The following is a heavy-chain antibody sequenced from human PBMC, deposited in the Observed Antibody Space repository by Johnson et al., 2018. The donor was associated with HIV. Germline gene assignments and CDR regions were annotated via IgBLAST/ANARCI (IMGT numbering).Heavy chain of an antibody. CDR3: AKVDCGGDTCAGYDPFDL. V-gene: IGHV3-74*03. CDR1: GFAFRTYW. CDR2: IYNDGSRT. Sequence: VQLVESGGGLVQPGGSLRLSCAASGFAFRTYWMVWVRQVPGKRPVWVARIYNDGSRTTYADSVRGRFTIYRDNAKYTVDLQMNSLRVEDTAVYYCAKVDCGGDTCAGYDPFDLWGQGTLVTVSS. D-gene: IGHD2-21*01. J-gene: IGHJ3*01.